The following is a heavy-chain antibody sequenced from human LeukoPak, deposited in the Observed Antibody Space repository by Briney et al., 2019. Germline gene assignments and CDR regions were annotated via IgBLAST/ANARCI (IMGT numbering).Heavy chain of an antibody. Sequence: PSWALYXRCGISDGCLSCTNGGSWVRQPPGQGLACIGEISLPGLTHYNPSLESRVTVSLDKSKNQLSRNLTSATAADMAAYYFSRENGAFSPLGYWGQGTLVPVLS. V-gene: IGHV4-4*02. CDR1: DGCLSCTNG. J-gene: IGHJ4*02. CDR3: SRENGAFSPLGY. CDR2: ISLPGLT. D-gene: IGHD3-16*01.